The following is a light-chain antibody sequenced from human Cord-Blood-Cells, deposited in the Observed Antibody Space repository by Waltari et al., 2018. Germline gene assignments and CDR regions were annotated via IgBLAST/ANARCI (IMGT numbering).Light chain of an antibody. CDR2: KDS. CDR3: YSAADNNRV. V-gene: IGLV3-27*01. Sequence: SYELTQPSSVSLSPGQTSRSTCSGDVLTHTYPRWFQQKPGQAPVLVIYKDSERPAGIPERFSGSSSGTTVTLTISGAQVEDEADYYCYSAADNNRVFGGGTKLTVL. J-gene: IGLJ3*02. CDR1: VLTHTY.